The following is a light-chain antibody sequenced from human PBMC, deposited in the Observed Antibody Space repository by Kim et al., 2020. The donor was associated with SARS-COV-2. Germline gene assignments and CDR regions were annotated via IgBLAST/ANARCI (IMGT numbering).Light chain of an antibody. V-gene: IGLV1-40*01. CDR3: QSYDSGHVV. J-gene: IGLJ2*01. CDR2: DNN. Sequence: QSVLTQPPSVSGAPGQRVSISCTGSSSNIGAGYDLHWYQQLPGTAPNLLIYDNNYRPSGVPDRFSGSKSGTSASLAITGLQAEDEADYYCQSYDSGHVVFGGGTQLTVL. CDR1: SSNIGAGYD.